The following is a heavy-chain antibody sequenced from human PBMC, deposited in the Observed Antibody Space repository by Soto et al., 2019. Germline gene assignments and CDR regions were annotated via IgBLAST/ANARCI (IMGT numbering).Heavy chain of an antibody. CDR2: IIPIFGTA. CDR1: GGTFSSYA. D-gene: IGHD3-3*01. CDR3: ARGRVTDYDFWSGYFKKTKYYYYGMDV. Sequence: ASVKVSCKASGGTFSSYAISWVRQAPGQGLEWMGGIIPIFGTANYAQKLQGRVTITADKSTSTAYMELSSLRSEDTAVYYCARGRVTDYDFWSGYFKKTKYYYYGMDVWGQGTTVTVSS. V-gene: IGHV1-69*06. J-gene: IGHJ6*02.